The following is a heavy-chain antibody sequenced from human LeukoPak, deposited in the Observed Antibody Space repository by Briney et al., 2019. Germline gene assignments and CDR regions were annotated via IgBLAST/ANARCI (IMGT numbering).Heavy chain of an antibody. Sequence: GGSLRLSCAASGFTFSTYWMTWVRQAPGKGLEWVTNINQDGSEKHYVDSVKGRFTISRDNAKNSLYLQMNSLRAEDTAVYYCARSYGAFSGPVAYWGQGTLVTLSS. CDR3: ARSYGAFSGPVAY. CDR2: INQDGSEK. J-gene: IGHJ4*02. V-gene: IGHV3-7*01. CDR1: GFTFSTYW. D-gene: IGHD4-17*01.